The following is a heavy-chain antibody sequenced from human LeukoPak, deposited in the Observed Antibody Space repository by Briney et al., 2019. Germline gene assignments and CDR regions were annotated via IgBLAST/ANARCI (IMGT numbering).Heavy chain of an antibody. CDR3: ARARHFDY. J-gene: IGHJ4*02. CDR1: GFTVSSNY. CDR2: LYSGGST. V-gene: IGHV3-53*01. Sequence: PGGSLRLSCAASGFTVSSNYMSWVRQAPGKGLEWVSALYSGGSTYYADSVKARFTISRDNSKNTVYLQMNSLGADDTAMYYCARARHFDYWGQGTLVTVSS. D-gene: IGHD1-1*01.